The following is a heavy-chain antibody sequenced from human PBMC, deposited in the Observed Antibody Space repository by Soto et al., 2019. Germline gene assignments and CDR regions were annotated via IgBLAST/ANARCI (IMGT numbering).Heavy chain of an antibody. CDR3: ARDGELGSGWYRFDY. J-gene: IGHJ4*02. D-gene: IGHD6-19*01. CDR2: ISSSGSTI. CDR1: GLTFSTYE. Sequence: EGQLVESGGGLVQPGGSLRLSCAASGLTFSTYEMNWVRQAPGKGLEWVSYISSSGSTIYYADSVKGRFTISRDNAKNSLYLQMNSLRVEYTAVYYCARDGELGSGWYRFDYWGQGTLVTVSS. V-gene: IGHV3-48*03.